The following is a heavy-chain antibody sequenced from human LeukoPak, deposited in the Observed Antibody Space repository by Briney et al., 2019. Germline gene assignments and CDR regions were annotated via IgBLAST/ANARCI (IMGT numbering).Heavy chain of an antibody. CDR3: AKVVLVGAIFGPGY. V-gene: IGHV3-23*01. D-gene: IGHD1-26*01. CDR1: GFTFTTYA. J-gene: IGHJ4*02. Sequence: GGSLRLSCAASGFTFTTYAMNWVRQAPGKGLEWVSAISPSGRTTDYADSVKGRFTISRDNSKNTLYLQMNSLRAEDTAVYYCAKVVLVGAIFGPGYWGQGTLVTVSS. CDR2: ISPSGRTT.